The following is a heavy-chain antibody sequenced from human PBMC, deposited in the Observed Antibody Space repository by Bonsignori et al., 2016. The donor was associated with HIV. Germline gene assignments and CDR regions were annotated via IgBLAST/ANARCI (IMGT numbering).Heavy chain of an antibody. J-gene: IGHJ4*02. Sequence: WVRQAPGQGLEWMGGIIPILGIANYAQKFQGRVTITADKSTSTAYMELSSLRSEDTAVYYCANLYGSGSYYPGWGQGTLVTVSS. D-gene: IGHD3-10*01. V-gene: IGHV1-69*10. CDR2: IIPILGIA. CDR3: ANLYGSGSYYPG.